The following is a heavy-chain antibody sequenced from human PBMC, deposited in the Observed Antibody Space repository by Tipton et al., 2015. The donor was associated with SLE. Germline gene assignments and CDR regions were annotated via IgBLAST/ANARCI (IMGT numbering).Heavy chain of an antibody. CDR3: AGGGLGYSYYYYMYV. Sequence: QLVQSGAEVTKPGASVRVSCRAPTYYIHWVRQAPGKGLEWMGTINPTGTSTTYAQKFQGRVTMTRDTSISTAYMELSRLRSDDTAVYYCAGGGLGYSYYYYMYVCGQGTTVTVSS. D-gene: IGHD5-18*01. V-gene: IGHV1-46*02. CDR2: INPTGTST. J-gene: IGHJ6*03. CDR1: TYY.